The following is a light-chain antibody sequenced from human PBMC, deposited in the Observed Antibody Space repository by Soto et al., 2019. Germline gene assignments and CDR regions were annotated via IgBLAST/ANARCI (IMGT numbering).Light chain of an antibody. CDR3: QKRSNWPPWT. J-gene: IGKJ1*01. Sequence: DIVLTQSPATLSLSPGDSATLSCRASQSVSSYLAWYQQKPGQAPRLLIYDASNRATGIPARLSGSGSGTELTLTISSLEPEDFAVYYCQKRSNWPPWTFGQGTKVDI. CDR1: QSVSSY. CDR2: DAS. V-gene: IGKV3-11*01.